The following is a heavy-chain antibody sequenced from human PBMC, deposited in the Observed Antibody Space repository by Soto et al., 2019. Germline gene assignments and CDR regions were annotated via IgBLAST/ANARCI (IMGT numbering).Heavy chain of an antibody. CDR1: GFTFSSYA. D-gene: IGHD2-21*02. Sequence: WGSLRLSCAASGFTFSSYAMSWVRQAPGKGLEWVSAISGSGGSTYYADSLKGRVTISRDNSKNTLYLQMNSLRAEDTAVYYCASNMMVTEHCDYWGQGNMVIVSS. V-gene: IGHV3-23*01. CDR2: ISGSGGST. J-gene: IGHJ4*02. CDR3: ASNMMVTEHCDY.